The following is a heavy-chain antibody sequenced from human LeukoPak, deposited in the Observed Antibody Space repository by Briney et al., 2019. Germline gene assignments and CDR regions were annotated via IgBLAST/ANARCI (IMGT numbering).Heavy chain of an antibody. D-gene: IGHD5-12*01. Sequence: PSETLSLTCTVSGGSISSYYWSWIRQPPGKGLEWIGYIYYSGSTNYNPSLKSRVTISVDTSKNQFSLKLSSVTAADTAVYYCARSPGYNWFDPWGQGTLVTVSS. CDR2: IYYSGST. V-gene: IGHV4-59*01. CDR3: ARSPGYNWFDP. CDR1: GGSISSYY. J-gene: IGHJ5*02.